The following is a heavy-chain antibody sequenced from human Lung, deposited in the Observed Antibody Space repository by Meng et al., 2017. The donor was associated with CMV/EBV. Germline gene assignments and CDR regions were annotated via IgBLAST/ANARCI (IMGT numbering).Heavy chain of an antibody. CDR1: GFTFSSYW. D-gene: IGHD1-20*01. CDR2: IKQDGSEK. J-gene: IGHJ4*02. Sequence: GGSLRLXCAASGFTFSSYWMSWVRQAPGKGLEWVANIKQDGSEKYYVDSVKGRFTISRDNAKNSLYLQMNSLRAEDTAVYYCARISDMTGTTYYFDYWGQGTXVXVSS. CDR3: ARISDMTGTTYYFDY. V-gene: IGHV3-7*01.